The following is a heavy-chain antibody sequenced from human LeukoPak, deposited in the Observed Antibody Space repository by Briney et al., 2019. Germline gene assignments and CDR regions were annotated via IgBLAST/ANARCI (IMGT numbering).Heavy chain of an antibody. Sequence: DPSETLSLTCTVSGGSISSSSYYWSWIRQPPGKGLEWIGYIYYSGSTNYNPSLKSRVTISVDTSKNQFSLKLSSVTAADTAVYYCARTEMDTAIPEHWGQGTLVTVSS. CDR1: GGSISSSSYY. J-gene: IGHJ4*02. CDR3: ARTEMDTAIPEH. D-gene: IGHD5-18*01. V-gene: IGHV4-61*01. CDR2: IYYSGST.